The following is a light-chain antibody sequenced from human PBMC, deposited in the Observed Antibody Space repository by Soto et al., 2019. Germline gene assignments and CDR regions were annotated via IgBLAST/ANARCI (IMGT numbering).Light chain of an antibody. CDR1: QSVSSTY. CDR2: AAS. V-gene: IGKV3-20*01. CDR3: QQYGSSRWT. Sequence: EIVLTQSPDTLSLFPGERATLSCRASQSVSSTYLAWYQQKPGQAPRPLISAASSRPTGTPDRFSGSGSGTDFTLTISRLEPEDFAVYYCQQYGSSRWTFGQGTKVEIK. J-gene: IGKJ1*01.